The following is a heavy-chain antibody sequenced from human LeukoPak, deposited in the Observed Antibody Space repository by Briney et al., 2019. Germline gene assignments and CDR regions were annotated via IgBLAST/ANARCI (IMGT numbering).Heavy chain of an antibody. CDR1: GYTFAGYY. Sequence: ASVKVSCKASGYTFAGYYMHWVRQAPGQGLEWMGWINPNSGDTNYAQKFQGRVTMTRDTSISTAYMEVSRLRSDDTAVYYCARTKIETYYDFWISNNDYWGQGTLVTVSS. J-gene: IGHJ4*02. V-gene: IGHV1-2*02. CDR2: INPNSGDT. CDR3: ARTKIETYYDFWISNNDY. D-gene: IGHD3-3*01.